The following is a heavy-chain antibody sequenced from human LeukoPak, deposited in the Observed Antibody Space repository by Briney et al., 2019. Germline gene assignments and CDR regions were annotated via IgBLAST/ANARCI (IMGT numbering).Heavy chain of an antibody. D-gene: IGHD3-10*01. V-gene: IGHV1-69*13. CDR1: GGTFSSYA. Sequence: SVKVSCKASGGTFSSYAISWVRQAPGQGLEWMGGIIPIFGTANYAQKFQGRVTITADESTSTAYMELSSLRSEDTAVYYCARDGNATYYYGSGSYYNLPTLDYWGQGTLVTVSS. CDR2: IIPIFGTA. CDR3: ARDGNATYYYGSGSYYNLPTLDY. J-gene: IGHJ4*02.